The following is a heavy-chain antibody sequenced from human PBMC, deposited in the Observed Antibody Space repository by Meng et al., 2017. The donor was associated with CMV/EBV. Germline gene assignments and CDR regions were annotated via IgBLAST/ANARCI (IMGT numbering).Heavy chain of an antibody. CDR2: IKQDGSEK. V-gene: IGHV3-7*01. Sequence: GGSLRLSCAASGFTFSSYWMSWVRQAPGKGLEWVANIKQDGSEKYYVDSVKGRFTISRDNAKNSLYLQMNSLRAEDTAVYYCARDLLPGYYYGMDVWGQWTTVTVSS. CDR3: ARDLLPGYYYGMDV. D-gene: IGHD3-10*01. J-gene: IGHJ6*02. CDR1: GFTFSSYW.